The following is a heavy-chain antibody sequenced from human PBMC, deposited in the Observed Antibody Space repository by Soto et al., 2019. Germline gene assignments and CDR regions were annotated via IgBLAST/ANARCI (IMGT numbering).Heavy chain of an antibody. CDR2: INHIGRT. J-gene: IGHJ5*02. D-gene: IGHD3-9*01. CDR1: GGSFSGYY. Sequence: SETLSLTCAVYGGSFSGYYWSWVRQPPGKGLEWTGEINHIGRTNYNPSLKSRVTISLDTSKTQFSLKLSSVTAADTAIYYCARRYDILTGQYNIRWFDPWGQGAQVTVSS. CDR3: ARRYDILTGQYNIRWFDP. V-gene: IGHV4-34*01.